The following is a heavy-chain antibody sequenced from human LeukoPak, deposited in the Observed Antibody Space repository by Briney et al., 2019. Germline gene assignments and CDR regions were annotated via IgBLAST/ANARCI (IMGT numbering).Heavy chain of an antibody. D-gene: IGHD3-3*01. CDR1: GYSFTSYW. J-gene: IGHJ6*03. CDR2: IYPGDSDT. V-gene: IGHV5-51*01. CDR3: ARHPTYYDFWSGRNYYYYYYMDV. Sequence: GASLKISCKGSGYSFTSYWIGWVRQMPGKGLEWMGIIYPGDSDTRYSPSFQGQVTISADKSISTAYLQWSSLKASDTAMYYCARHPTYYDFWSGRNYYYYYYMDVWGKGTTVTVSS.